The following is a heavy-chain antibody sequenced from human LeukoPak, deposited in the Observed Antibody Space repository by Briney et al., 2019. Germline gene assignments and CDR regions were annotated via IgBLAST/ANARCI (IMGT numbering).Heavy chain of an antibody. V-gene: IGHV3-33*01. CDR1: GFTFSSHG. CDR2: IWYDGSNK. Sequence: GGSLRLSCAASGFTFSSHGMHWVRQAPGKGPEWVALIWYDGSNKYYADSVKGRFTISRDNSKNTLYLQMNSLRAEDTAVYCCARDANYYFDYWGQGTLVTVSA. D-gene: IGHD1-7*01. J-gene: IGHJ4*02. CDR3: ARDANYYFDY.